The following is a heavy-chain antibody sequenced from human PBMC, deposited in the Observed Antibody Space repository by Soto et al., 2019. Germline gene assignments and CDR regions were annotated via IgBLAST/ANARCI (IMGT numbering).Heavy chain of an antibody. J-gene: IGHJ4*02. Sequence: GGSLRLSCAASGFTFSSYAMSWVRQAPGKGLEWVSAISGSGGSTYYADSVKGRFTISRDNSKNTLYLQMNSLRAEDTDVYYCAKDITNNTVTIFGVVIMLGLRGIDYWGQGTLVTVSS. CDR3: AKDITNNTVTIFGVVIMLGLRGIDY. D-gene: IGHD3-3*01. V-gene: IGHV3-23*01. CDR1: GFTFSSYA. CDR2: ISGSGGST.